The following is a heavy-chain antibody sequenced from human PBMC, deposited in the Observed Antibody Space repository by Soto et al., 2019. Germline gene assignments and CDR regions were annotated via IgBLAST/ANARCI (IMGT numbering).Heavy chain of an antibody. CDR3: ARSPIAFYYGSSGYYYSANFDY. D-gene: IGHD3-22*01. CDR1: GGSISSGGYY. J-gene: IGHJ4*02. CDR2: IYYSGST. Sequence: PSETLSLTCTVSGGSISSGGYYWSWIRQHPGKGLEWIGYIYYSGSTYYNPSLKSRVTISVDTSKNQFSLKLSSVTAADTAVYYCARSPIAFYYGSSGYYYSANFDYWGQGTLVTVSS. V-gene: IGHV4-31*03.